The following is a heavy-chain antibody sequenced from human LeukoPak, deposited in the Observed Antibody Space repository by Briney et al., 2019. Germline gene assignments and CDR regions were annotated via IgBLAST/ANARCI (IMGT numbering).Heavy chain of an antibody. CDR2: INHSGST. CDR1: GGSFSGYY. Sequence: SETLSLTCAVYGGSFSGYYWSWIRQPPGKGLEWIGEINHSGSTNYNPSLKSRVTISVDTSKNQFSLKLSSVTAADTAVYYCARGYCSSTSCYRQYNWFDPWGQGTLVTVYS. CDR3: ARGYCSSTSCYRQYNWFDP. D-gene: IGHD2-2*01. V-gene: IGHV4-34*01. J-gene: IGHJ5*02.